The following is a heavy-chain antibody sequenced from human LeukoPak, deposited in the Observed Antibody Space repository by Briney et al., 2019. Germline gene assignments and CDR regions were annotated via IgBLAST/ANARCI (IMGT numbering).Heavy chain of an antibody. CDR3: ARGSGYYDSSGYSNEYYFDY. D-gene: IGHD3-22*01. J-gene: IGHJ4*02. Sequence: GGSLRLSCAASGFTFSSYWMSWVRQAPGKGLEWVANIKQDGGEKYYVDSVKGRFTISRDNAKNSLYLQMNSLRAEDTAVYYCARGSGYYDSSGYSNEYYFDYWGQGTLVTVSS. CDR1: GFTFSSYW. CDR2: IKQDGGEK. V-gene: IGHV3-7*01.